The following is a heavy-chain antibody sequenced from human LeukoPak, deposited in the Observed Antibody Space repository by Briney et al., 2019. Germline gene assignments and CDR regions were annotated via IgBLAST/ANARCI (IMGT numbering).Heavy chain of an antibody. J-gene: IGHJ3*02. CDR3: ARDYLGYCSSTSCYPGGDAFDI. V-gene: IGHV3-7*01. D-gene: IGHD2-2*01. CDR2: IKQDGSEK. CDR1: GFTFSSYW. Sequence: PGGSLRLSCAASGFTFSSYWMSWVRQAPGKGLEWVASIKQDGSEKYYVDSVKGRFTISRDNAKNSLFLQMSSLRAEDTAVYYCARDYLGYCSSTSCYPGGDAFDIWGQGTMVTVSS.